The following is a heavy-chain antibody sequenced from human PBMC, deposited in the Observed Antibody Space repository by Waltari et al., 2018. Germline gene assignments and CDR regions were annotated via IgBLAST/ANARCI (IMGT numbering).Heavy chain of an antibody. V-gene: IGHV3-53*02. CDR3: ACGFSNDGAYLFY. CDR1: AFSVGNNY. J-gene: IGHJ4*02. Sequence: EVQLVETGGGLLQPGGALRPSCAASAFSVGNNYLAWVRQAPGKGLECVSIIHVSDNAYYADSVKGRFTISRDNDKNTLFLQMNSLKVEDTAIYYCACGFSNDGAYLFYWGQGTLVTVSS. CDR2: IHVSDNA. D-gene: IGHD2-8*01.